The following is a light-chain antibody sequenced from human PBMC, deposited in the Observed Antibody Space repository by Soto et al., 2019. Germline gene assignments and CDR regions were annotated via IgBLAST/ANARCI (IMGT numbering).Light chain of an antibody. J-gene: IGKJ2*01. Sequence: DIQMTQSPSTLSASVGDRATLTCRASQSISTWVAWYQQQPGIAPKLLIYKASTLDTGVPSRFSGSGSGTEFTLTISSLQPDDFATYYCQQYDTFPHTFGQGTKLEIQ. CDR1: QSISTW. CDR2: KAS. V-gene: IGKV1-5*03. CDR3: QQYDTFPHT.